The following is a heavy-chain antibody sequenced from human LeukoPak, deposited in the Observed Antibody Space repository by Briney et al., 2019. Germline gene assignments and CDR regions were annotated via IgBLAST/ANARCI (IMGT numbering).Heavy chain of an antibody. CDR3: AIRQYIAARPSPLDC. D-gene: IGHD6-6*01. J-gene: IGHJ4*02. Sequence: PSETLSLTCAVYGGSFSGYYWSWIRQPPGKGLEWIGEINHSGSTNYNPSLKSRVTISVDTSKNQFSLKLSSVTAADTAVYYCAIRQYIAARPSPLDCWGQGTLVTVSS. CDR2: INHSGST. V-gene: IGHV4-34*01. CDR1: GGSFSGYY.